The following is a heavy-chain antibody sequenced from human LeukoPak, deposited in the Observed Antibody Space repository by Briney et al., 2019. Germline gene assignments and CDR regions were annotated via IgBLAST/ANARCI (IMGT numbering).Heavy chain of an antibody. V-gene: IGHV1-18*01. J-gene: IGHJ4*02. CDR2: LSAYNGDT. CDR1: GYIFTGYG. D-gene: IGHD6-13*01. CDR3: ARDVDRSSWYYFDY. Sequence: RASVKVSCKASGYIFTGYGLSWVRQAPGQGLEWMGWLSAYNGDTNYAQKFQGRVTMTTDTSTSTAYMELRSLRSDDTAVYYCARDVDRSSWYYFDYWGQGTLVTVSS.